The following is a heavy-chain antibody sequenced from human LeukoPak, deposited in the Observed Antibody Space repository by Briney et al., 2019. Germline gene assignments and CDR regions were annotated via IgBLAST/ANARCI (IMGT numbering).Heavy chain of an antibody. D-gene: IGHD3-10*01. J-gene: IGHJ4*02. V-gene: IGHV3-7*01. CDR1: GFTFSRYG. CDR2: IKNDGSEE. Sequence: GGSLRLSCAASGFTFSRYGMRWVRQAPGKGLEGVANIKNDGSEEYYVDSVKGRFTISRDNARNSLFLQMNSLRVEDTAVYYCARAIRGSAVDTGDRWGQGTLVTVSS. CDR3: ARAIRGSAVDTGDR.